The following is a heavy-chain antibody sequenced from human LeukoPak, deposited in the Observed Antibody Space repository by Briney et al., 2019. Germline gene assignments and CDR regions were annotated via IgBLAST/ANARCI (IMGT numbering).Heavy chain of an antibody. CDR1: GGSISSSNW. J-gene: IGHJ3*02. V-gene: IGHV4-4*02. Sequence: SGTLSLTCAVSGGSISSSNWWSWVRQPPGKGLEWIGEIYHSGSTNYNPSLKSRVTISVDKSKNQFSLKLSSVTAADTAVYYCARQLRYFDWSGAFDIWGQGTMVTVSS. D-gene: IGHD3-9*01. CDR3: ARQLRYFDWSGAFDI. CDR2: IYHSGST.